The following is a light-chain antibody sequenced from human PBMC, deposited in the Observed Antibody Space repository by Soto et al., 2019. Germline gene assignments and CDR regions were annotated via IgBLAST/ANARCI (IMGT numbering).Light chain of an antibody. J-gene: IGLJ1*01. CDR1: SSNIGAHYD. Sequence: QSVLTQPPSVSGAHGQRVTISCTGSSSNIGAHYDVHWYQHIPGTAPKLLIYGNDNRPSGVPDRFSGSKSGTSASLAITGLQADDEAEYFCQSYDNSLSAYVFGTATKLTVL. V-gene: IGLV1-40*01. CDR2: GND. CDR3: QSYDNSLSAYV.